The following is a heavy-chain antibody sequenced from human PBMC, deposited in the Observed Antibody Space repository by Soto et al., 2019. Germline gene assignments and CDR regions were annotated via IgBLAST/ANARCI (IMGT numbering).Heavy chain of an antibody. D-gene: IGHD6-13*01. Sequence: QVQLVESGGGLVKPGGSLSLSCAASGFTFSDYYMTWIRQAPGKGLEWVSYISSNGNSICYADSVRGRFTVSRDNAKNTVGVQRNGLRAEETAVHYCARSAAAGRSLDYWGRGTLVTVSS. J-gene: IGHJ4*02. CDR3: ARSAAAGRSLDY. V-gene: IGHV3-11*01. CDR1: GFTFSDYY. CDR2: ISSNGNSI.